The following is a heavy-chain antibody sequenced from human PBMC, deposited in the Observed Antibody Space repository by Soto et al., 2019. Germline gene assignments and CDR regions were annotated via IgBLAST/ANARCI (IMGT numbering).Heavy chain of an antibody. CDR3: ARVVGYCTNGVCSDRGVFDY. J-gene: IGHJ4*02. D-gene: IGHD2-8*01. CDR1: GGSISSYY. V-gene: IGHV4-59*01. CDR2: IYYSGST. Sequence: SETLSLTCTVSGGSISSYYWSWIRQPPGKGLEWIGYIYYSGSTNYNPSLKSRVTISVDTSKNQFSLKLSSVTAADTAVYYCARVVGYCTNGVCSDRGVFDYWGQGTLVTVSS.